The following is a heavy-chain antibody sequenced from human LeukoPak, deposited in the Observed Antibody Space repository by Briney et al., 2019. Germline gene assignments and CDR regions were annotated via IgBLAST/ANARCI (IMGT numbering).Heavy chain of an antibody. J-gene: IGHJ6*02. CDR1: GGSISSSSYY. CDR2: IYYSGST. V-gene: IGHV4-39*01. Sequence: SETLSLTCTVSGGSISSSSYYWGWIRQPPGKGLEWIGSIYYSGSTYYNPSLKSRVTISVDTSKNQFSLKVSSATAADTAVYYCARQDTLTHYYVMDVWGQGTTVTVSS. CDR3: ARQDTLTHYYVMDV. D-gene: IGHD4-17*01.